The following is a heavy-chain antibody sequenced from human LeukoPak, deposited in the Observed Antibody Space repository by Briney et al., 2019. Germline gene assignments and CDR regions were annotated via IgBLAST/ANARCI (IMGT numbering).Heavy chain of an antibody. J-gene: IGHJ4*02. CDR3: ARDHDYYDSSGYVAH. CDR2: IWYDGSNK. D-gene: IGHD3-22*01. Sequence: GGSLRLSCAASGFTFSSYGMHWVRQAPGKGLEWGAVIWYDGSNKYYADSVKGRFTISRDNSKNTLYLQMNSLRAEDTAVYYCARDHDYYDSSGYVAHWGQGTLVTVSS. CDR1: GFTFSSYG. V-gene: IGHV3-33*01.